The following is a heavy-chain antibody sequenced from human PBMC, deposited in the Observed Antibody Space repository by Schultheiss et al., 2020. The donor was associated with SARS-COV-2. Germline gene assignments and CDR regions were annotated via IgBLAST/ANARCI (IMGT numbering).Heavy chain of an antibody. CDR1: GGSFSGYY. V-gene: IGHV4-34*01. D-gene: IGHD3-22*01. J-gene: IGHJ4*02. CDR2: INHSGST. CDR3: ARDLSGSGYFY. Sequence: SETLSLTCAVYGGSFSGYYWSWIRQPPGKGLEWIGEINHSGSTNYNPSLKSRVTISVDTSKNQFSLKLSSVTAADTAVYYCARDLSGSGYFYWGQGTLVTVSS.